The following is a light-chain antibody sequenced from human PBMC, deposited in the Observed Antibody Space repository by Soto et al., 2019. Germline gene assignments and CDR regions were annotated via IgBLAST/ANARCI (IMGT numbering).Light chain of an antibody. Sequence: SALTQPPSVSGSPGQSVTLSCTGTSSDVGSYNRVSWYQQPPGTAPKLMIYEVSNRPSGVPDRFSGSKSGNTASLTISGLQAEDEADYYCSSYTSSSTLVFGGGTKVTVL. J-gene: IGLJ2*01. V-gene: IGLV2-18*02. CDR2: EVS. CDR1: SSDVGSYNR. CDR3: SSYTSSSTLV.